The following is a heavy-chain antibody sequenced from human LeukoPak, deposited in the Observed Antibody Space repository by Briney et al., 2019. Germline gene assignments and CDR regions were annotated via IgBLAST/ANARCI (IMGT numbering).Heavy chain of an antibody. V-gene: IGHV3-23*01. CDR2: IGGTGRT. CDR1: GFAFSSYV. CDR3: AKDMTTRGAFDI. Sequence: PGGSLRLSRAASGFAFSSYVINWVRQAPGKGLEWVSAIGGTGRTYYADPVKGRFTISRDNSKNTVFLQMNSLRAEDTAIFYCAKDMTTRGAFDIWGQGTMVTVSS. D-gene: IGHD1-1*01. J-gene: IGHJ3*02.